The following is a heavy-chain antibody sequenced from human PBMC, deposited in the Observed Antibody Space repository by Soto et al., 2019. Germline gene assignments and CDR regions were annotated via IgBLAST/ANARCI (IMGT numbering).Heavy chain of an antibody. CDR1: GGSISSGGYS. V-gene: IGHV4-30-2*01. D-gene: IGHD3-22*01. CDR3: ARGFYDSSGYSSPFDS. J-gene: IGHJ5*01. CDR2: IYHSGST. Sequence: PSETLSLTCAVSGGSISSGGYSWSWIRQPPGKGLEWIGYIYHSGSTYYNPSLKSRVTISVDRSKNQFSLKLSSVTAADTALYYCARGFYDSSGYSSPFDSWGQGTLVTVS.